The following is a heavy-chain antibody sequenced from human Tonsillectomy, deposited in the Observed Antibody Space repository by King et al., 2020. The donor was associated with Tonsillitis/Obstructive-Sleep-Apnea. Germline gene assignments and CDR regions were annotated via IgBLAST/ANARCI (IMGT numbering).Heavy chain of an antibody. D-gene: IGHD5-18*01. CDR1: GFTFSTYS. CDR3: ARVNGYSYGSHSFDY. V-gene: IGHV3-21*01. CDR2: ISDSSTYI. J-gene: IGHJ4*02. Sequence: QLVQSGGGLVKPGGSLRLSCAASGFTFSTYSMNWVRQAPGKGLEWVSYISDSSTYIYYADSVKGRFTISRDNARNSLYLQMNSLRAEDTAVYYCARVNGYSYGSHSFDYCGQGTLVTVSS.